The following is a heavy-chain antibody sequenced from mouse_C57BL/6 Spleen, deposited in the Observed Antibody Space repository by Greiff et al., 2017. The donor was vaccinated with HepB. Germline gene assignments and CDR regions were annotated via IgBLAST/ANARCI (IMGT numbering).Heavy chain of an antibody. D-gene: IGHD3-2*02. J-gene: IGHJ3*01. CDR1: GYTFTSYW. CDR2: IYPGSGST. CDR3: ARGGSSGWFAY. Sequence: VQLQQSGAELVKPGASVKMSCKASGYTFTSYWITWVKQRPGQGLEWIGDIYPGSGSTNYNEKFKSKATLTVGTSSSTAYMQLSSLTSEDSAVYYCARGGSSGWFAYWGQGTLVTVSA. V-gene: IGHV1-55*01.